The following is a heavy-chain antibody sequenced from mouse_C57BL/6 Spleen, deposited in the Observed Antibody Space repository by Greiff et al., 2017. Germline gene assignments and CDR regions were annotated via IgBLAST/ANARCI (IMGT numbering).Heavy chain of an antibody. CDR2: IDPSDSYT. CDR3: ARRRYYFDY. J-gene: IGHJ2*01. V-gene: IGHV1-50*01. CDR1: GYTFTSYW. Sequence: QVQLQQPGAELVKPGASVKLSCKASGYTFTSYWMQWVKQRPGQGLEWIGEIDPSDSYTNYNQKFKDKATLTVDKSSSTAYMQLSSLTSEDSAVYYCARRRYYFDYWGQGTTLTVSS.